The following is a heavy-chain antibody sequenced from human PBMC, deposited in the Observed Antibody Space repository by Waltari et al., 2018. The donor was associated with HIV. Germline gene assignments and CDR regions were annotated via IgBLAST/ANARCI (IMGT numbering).Heavy chain of an antibody. D-gene: IGHD3-10*02. J-gene: IGHJ5*02. CDR3: AIGVRYLGP. Sequence: VTTGGKLIQPGGSLRLSCVGSNGTIGNNYVSWVRQSPEKGLEWVSIIYKDDTVHYSDSVRGRFVISRVSSKNTIYLLLNNLLFEDTAVYYCAIGVRYLGPWGQGTLVTVS. CDR2: IYKDDTV. V-gene: IGHV3-53*02. CDR1: NGTIGNNY.